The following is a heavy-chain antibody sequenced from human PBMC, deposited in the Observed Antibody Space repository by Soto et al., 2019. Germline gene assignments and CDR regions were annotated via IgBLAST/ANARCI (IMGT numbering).Heavy chain of an antibody. J-gene: IGHJ4*02. CDR3: ARGTDDYGDYCIDY. CDR2: INHSGST. Sequence: QVQLQQWGAGLLKPSETLSLTCAVYGGSFGGYYWSWIRQPPGKGLEWIGEINHSGSTNYNPSLKSRVTISVDTSKNQFSLKLSSVTAADTAVYYCARGTDDYGDYCIDYWGQGTLVTFSS. D-gene: IGHD4-17*01. V-gene: IGHV4-34*01. CDR1: GGSFGGYY.